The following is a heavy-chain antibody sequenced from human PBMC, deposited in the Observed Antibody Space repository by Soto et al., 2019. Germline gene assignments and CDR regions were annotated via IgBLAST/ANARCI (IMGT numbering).Heavy chain of an antibody. J-gene: IGHJ5*02. V-gene: IGHV1-2*02. CDR1: GFSFIGYH. CDR2: INTHSGGT. Sequence: SEKVPCNPSGFSFIGYHIHSLRHAPGQGLEWMGWINTHSGGTEYAQKFQGRVTLTMDTSIATAYLTLTSLTSDETALYYCAKDLTRQLAYWLDPWGQGTQVTVSS. D-gene: IGHD6-6*01. CDR3: AKDLTRQLAYWLDP.